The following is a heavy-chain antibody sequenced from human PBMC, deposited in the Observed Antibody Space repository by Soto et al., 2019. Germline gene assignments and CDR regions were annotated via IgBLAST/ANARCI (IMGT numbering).Heavy chain of an antibody. D-gene: IGHD3-9*01. V-gene: IGHV1-2*04. CDR1: RYTFAGYY. CDR3: ARGPELRYFDWSVSYYGMDV. J-gene: IGHJ6*02. Sequence: ASVKVSCKASRYTFAGYYMHWVRQAPGQGLEWMGWINPNSGGTNYAQKFQGWVTMTRDTSISTAYMELSRLRSDDTAVYYCARGPELRYFDWSVSYYGMDVWGQGTTVTVSS. CDR2: INPNSGGT.